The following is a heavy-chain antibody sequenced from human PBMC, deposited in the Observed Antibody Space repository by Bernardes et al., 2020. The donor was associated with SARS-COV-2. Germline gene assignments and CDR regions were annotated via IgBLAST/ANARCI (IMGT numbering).Heavy chain of an antibody. V-gene: IGHV3-30*02. CDR2: LWYDGSNK. Sequence: VESLFLSCAASGFTFSSSGMHWVRQAPGPGLAWVAVLWYDGSNKYYADSVKGRFTISRDNSKNTLYLQMNSLRAEDTAVYYCAKGDLEWELLGSFDHWGKGTLVNVSS. CDR3: AKGDLEWELLGSFDH. J-gene: IGHJ4*02. D-gene: IGHD1-26*01. CDR1: GFTFSSSG.